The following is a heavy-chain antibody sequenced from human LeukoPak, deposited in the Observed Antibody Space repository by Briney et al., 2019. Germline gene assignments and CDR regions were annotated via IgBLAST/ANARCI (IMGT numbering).Heavy chain of an antibody. CDR3: ARHRGVGAIETGPTDAFDI. J-gene: IGHJ3*02. CDR1: GGSISNSFY. D-gene: IGHD1-26*01. CDR2: IYYSGSA. V-gene: IGHV4-39*01. Sequence: SETLSLTCTVAGGSISNSFYWAWIRQPPGKGLEWIGSIYYSGSAYYNPSLKSRVTISVDTSKDQFSLKLSSATAADTAVYYCARHRGVGAIETGPTDAFDIWGQGTLVTVSS.